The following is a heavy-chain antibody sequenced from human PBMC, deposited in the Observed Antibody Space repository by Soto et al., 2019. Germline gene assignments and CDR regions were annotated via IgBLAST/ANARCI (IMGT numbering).Heavy chain of an antibody. Sequence: PGGSLRLSCAASGFTFSSYAMSWVRQAPGKGLEWVSAISGSGGSTYYADSVKGRFTISRDNSKNTLYLQMNSLRAEDTAVYYCAKYPSKLFCSSTSCNKDWFDPWGQATLVTVSS. J-gene: IGHJ5*02. D-gene: IGHD2-2*02. CDR2: ISGSGGST. CDR1: GFTFSSYA. CDR3: AKYPSKLFCSSTSCNKDWFDP. V-gene: IGHV3-23*01.